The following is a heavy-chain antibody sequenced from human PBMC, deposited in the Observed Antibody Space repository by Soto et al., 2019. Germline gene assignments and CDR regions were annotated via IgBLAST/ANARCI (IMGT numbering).Heavy chain of an antibody. CDR1: GYTFTIYA. Sequence: ASVKVSCKASGYTFTIYAMLWVRQAPGQRLEWMGWINAGNGNTKYSQKLQGRVTMTRDTSASTAYMELRSLRSEDTAVYYCARESSSSCHDYWGQGTLVTVSS. J-gene: IGHJ4*02. CDR2: INAGNGNT. D-gene: IGHD6-13*01. V-gene: IGHV1-3*01. CDR3: ARESSSSCHDY.